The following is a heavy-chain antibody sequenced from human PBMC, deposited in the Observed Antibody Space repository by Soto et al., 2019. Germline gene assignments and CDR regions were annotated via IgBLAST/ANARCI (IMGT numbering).Heavy chain of an antibody. J-gene: IGHJ6*02. CDR2: INAGNGNT. V-gene: IGHV1-3*01. D-gene: IGHD2-15*01. CDR3: ARDPTAGYCSGGSCYEFGMDV. Sequence: ASVKGSWKGSGYTFTSYSSHWVRQAPGQRLEWMGWINAGNGNTKYSQKFQGRVTITRDTSASTAYMELSSLRSEDTAVYYCARDPTAGYCSGGSCYEFGMDVWGQGTTVTVPS. CDR1: GYTFTSYS.